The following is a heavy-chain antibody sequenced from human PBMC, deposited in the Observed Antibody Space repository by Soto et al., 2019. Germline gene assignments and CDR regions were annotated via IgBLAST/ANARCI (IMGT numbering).Heavy chain of an antibody. CDR1: GFTFSSYA. J-gene: IGHJ6*02. V-gene: IGHV3-23*01. CDR3: AKDRYGWGSYYYYFYGMDV. D-gene: IGHD3-10*01. CDR2: ISGSGGST. Sequence: GGSLRLSCAASGFTFSSYAMSWVRQAPGKGLEWVSAISGSGGSTYYADSVKGRFTISRDNSKNTLYLQMNSLRAEDTAVYYCAKDRYGWGSYYYYFYGMDVWGQGTTVTVSS.